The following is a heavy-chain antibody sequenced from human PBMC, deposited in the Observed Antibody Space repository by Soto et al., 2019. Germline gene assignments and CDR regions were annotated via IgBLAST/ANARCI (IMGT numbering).Heavy chain of an antibody. CDR3: ARGGSNDWQVAFDI. J-gene: IGHJ3*02. CDR1: GGCFSAYY. D-gene: IGHD3-9*01. CDR2: INHSGSN. Sequence: SETLYLTCVVSGGCFSAYYYNWIRQSPGKGLEWIGEINHSGSNNYSPSLKSRVTMSLDTSKNHFSLKLTSVTAADTAVYYCARGGSNDWQVAFDIWGEGTVVTVSS. V-gene: IGHV4-34*01.